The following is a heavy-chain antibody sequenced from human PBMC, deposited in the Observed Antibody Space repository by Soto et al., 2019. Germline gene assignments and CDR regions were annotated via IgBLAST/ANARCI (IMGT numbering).Heavy chain of an antibody. CDR2: IYYSGST. D-gene: IGHD1-20*01. V-gene: IGHV4-61*01. CDR3: ARDFRYNWNDDYYGMDV. CDR1: GGSVSSGSYY. Sequence: SETLSLTCTVSGGSVSSGSYYWSWIRQPPGKGLEWIGYIYYSGSTNYNPSLKSRVAISVDTSKNQFSLKLSSVTAADTAVYYCARDFRYNWNDDYYGMDVWGQGTKVPSP. J-gene: IGHJ6*02.